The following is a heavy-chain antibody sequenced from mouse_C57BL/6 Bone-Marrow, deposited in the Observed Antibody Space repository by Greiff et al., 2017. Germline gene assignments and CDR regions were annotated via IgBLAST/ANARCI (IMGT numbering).Heavy chain of an antibody. CDR2: IYIGKGYT. V-gene: IGHV1-58*01. Sequence: VQLQQSGAELVRPGSSVKMSCKTSGYTFTSYGITWVKQRPGQGLEWIGYIYIGKGYTEYNEKFKGKATLTSDTSSSTAYMQLSSLTSEDSAIYFCARSGYPYYYAMDYWGQGTSVTVSS. CDR3: ARSGYPYYYAMDY. D-gene: IGHD3-1*01. J-gene: IGHJ4*01. CDR1: GYTFTSYG.